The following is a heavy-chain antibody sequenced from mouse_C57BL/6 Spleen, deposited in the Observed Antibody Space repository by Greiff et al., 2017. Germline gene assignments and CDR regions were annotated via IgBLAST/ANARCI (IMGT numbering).Heavy chain of an antibody. Sequence: QVQLQQPGAELVKPGASVKVSCKASGYTFTSYWMHWVKQRPGQGLEWIGRIHPSDSDTNYNQKFKGKATLTVDKSSSTAYMQLSSLTSEVSAVYYCASPYSNDDAMDYWGQGTSVTVSS. V-gene: IGHV1-74*01. D-gene: IGHD2-12*01. CDR2: IHPSDSDT. J-gene: IGHJ4*01. CDR3: ASPYSNDDAMDY. CDR1: GYTFTSYW.